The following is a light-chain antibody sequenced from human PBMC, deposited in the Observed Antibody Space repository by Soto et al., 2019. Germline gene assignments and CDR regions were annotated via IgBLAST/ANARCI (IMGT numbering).Light chain of an antibody. V-gene: IGKV3-11*01. CDR3: QQRSNWPPYT. J-gene: IGKJ2*01. CDR1: QSVSSN. Sequence: EIVLTQSPATLSLSPGERATLSCRTSQSVSSNLAWYQQKPGQAPRLLIYVASNRATGILVRFSGSGSGTDFTLTISSLEPEDFAVYYCQQRSNWPPYTFGQGTKVDIK. CDR2: VAS.